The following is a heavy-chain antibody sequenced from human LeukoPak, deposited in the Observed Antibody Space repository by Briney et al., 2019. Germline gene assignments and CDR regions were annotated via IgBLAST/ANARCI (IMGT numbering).Heavy chain of an antibody. CDR3: ARDKNSGECVSNSCYGVWPLDI. CDR1: GYTFTTYG. Sequence: ASVKVSCKASGYTFTTYGITWVRQAPGQGLEWMGYISAYNGKTNYAEKLQGRVTMTTDTSTSTASMELRGLRSDDTAVYYCARDKNSGECVSNSCYGVWPLDIWGQGTMVTVSS. CDR2: ISAYNGKT. D-gene: IGHD2-2*01. V-gene: IGHV1-18*01. J-gene: IGHJ3*02.